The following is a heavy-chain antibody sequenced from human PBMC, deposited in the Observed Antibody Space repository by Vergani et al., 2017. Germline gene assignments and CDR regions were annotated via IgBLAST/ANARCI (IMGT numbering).Heavy chain of an antibody. V-gene: IGHV4-30-4*01. Sequence: QVQLQESGPGLVKPSQTLSLTCTVSGGSISSGDYYWSWIRQPPGKGLERIGYIYYSGSTYYNPSLKSRVTISVDTSKNQFSLKLSSVTAADTAVYYCARGYGGKNPSHLPPIDYWGQGTLVTVSS. CDR2: IYYSGST. J-gene: IGHJ4*02. CDR1: GGSISSGDYY. CDR3: ARGYGGKNPSHLPPIDY. D-gene: IGHD4-23*01.